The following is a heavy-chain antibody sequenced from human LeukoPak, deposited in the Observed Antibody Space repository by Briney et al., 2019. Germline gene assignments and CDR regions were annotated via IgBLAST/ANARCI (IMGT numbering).Heavy chain of an antibody. Sequence: SLKVSCKASGGTFRSFCMNWVRQAPGQRLEWMGGIIPVFVVPNYAQKFQGRVTISADELTTTVHVEVTSLRSEDTAVYYCTRGSAGIAPATTKNYFDSWGQGTPVIVSS. J-gene: IGHJ4*02. CDR3: TRGSAGIAPATTKNYFDS. D-gene: IGHD6-13*01. V-gene: IGHV1-69*13. CDR1: GGTFRSFC. CDR2: IIPVFVVP.